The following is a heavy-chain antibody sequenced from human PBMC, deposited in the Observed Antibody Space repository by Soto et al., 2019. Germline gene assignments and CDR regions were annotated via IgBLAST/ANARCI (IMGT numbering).Heavy chain of an antibody. J-gene: IGHJ6*02. D-gene: IGHD1-26*01. CDR1: GYSFTSYW. Sequence: PGESLKISCKGSGYSFTSYWIGWVRQMPGKGLEWMGIIYPGDSDTRYSPSFQGQVTISADKSISTAYLQWSSLKASDTAMYYCARHRDSGSFFLSCNYYYRNVIYVRAQRTTVPVS. V-gene: IGHV5-51*01. CDR2: IYPGDSDT. CDR3: ARHRDSGSFFLSCNYYYRNVIYV.